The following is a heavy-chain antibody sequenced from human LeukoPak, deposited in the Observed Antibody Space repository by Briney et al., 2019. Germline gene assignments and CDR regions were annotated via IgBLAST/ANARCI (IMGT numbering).Heavy chain of an antibody. CDR2: ISSSSSYI. CDR3: ARDTACSGGSCYRPFDY. Sequence: PGGSLRLSCAASGFTFSSYSMNWVRQAPGKGLEWVSSISSSSSYIYYADSVKGRFTISRDNAKNTLYLQMNSLRAEDTAVYYCARDTACSGGSCYRPFDYWGQGTLVTVSS. J-gene: IGHJ4*02. CDR1: GFTFSSYS. D-gene: IGHD2-15*01. V-gene: IGHV3-21*01.